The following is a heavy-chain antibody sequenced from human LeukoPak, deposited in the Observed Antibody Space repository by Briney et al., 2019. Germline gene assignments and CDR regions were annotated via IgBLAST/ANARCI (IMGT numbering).Heavy chain of an antibody. Sequence: SETLSLTCTVSGGSISTSSSCWGWIRQPPGEGLEWIASIYYSGSTHYNPCLRSRVTISADMSKNQFSLKLTSVTAADTAVYFCARQDDYYDSSGVRGGYFAYWGQGTLVTVSS. J-gene: IGHJ4*02. CDR1: GGSISTSSSC. D-gene: IGHD3-22*01. CDR3: ARQDDYYDSSGVRGGYFAY. CDR2: IYYSGST. V-gene: IGHV4-39*01.